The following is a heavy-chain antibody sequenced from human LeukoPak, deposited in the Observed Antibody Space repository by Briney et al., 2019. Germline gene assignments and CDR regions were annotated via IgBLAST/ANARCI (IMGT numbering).Heavy chain of an antibody. D-gene: IGHD3-9*01. V-gene: IGHV4-39*07. CDR1: GDSISGTSYY. J-gene: IGHJ5*02. Sequence: PSGTLSLTCTVSGDSISGTSYYWGWIRQPPGKGLEWLGTIHYSGTTHYNPSLKSRVAMSVDTSKNQFSLKLRSATAADTAVYYCARFGPIRYFDWLPNNWFDPWGQGTLVTVSS. CDR3: ARFGPIRYFDWLPNNWFDP. CDR2: IHYSGTT.